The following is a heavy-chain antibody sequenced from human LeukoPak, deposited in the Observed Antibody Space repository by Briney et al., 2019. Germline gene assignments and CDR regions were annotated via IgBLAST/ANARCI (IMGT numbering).Heavy chain of an antibody. CDR3: ASPTYYDFWSDYYALGY. J-gene: IGHJ4*02. V-gene: IGHV1-46*01. CDR1: GYTFTSYY. Sequence: ASVKVSCKASGYTFTSYYMHWVRQAPGQGLEWMGIINPSGGSTSYAQKFQGGVTMTRDTSTSTVYMELSSLRSEDTAVYYCASPTYYDFWSDYYALGYWGQGTLVTVSS. D-gene: IGHD3-3*01. CDR2: INPSGGST.